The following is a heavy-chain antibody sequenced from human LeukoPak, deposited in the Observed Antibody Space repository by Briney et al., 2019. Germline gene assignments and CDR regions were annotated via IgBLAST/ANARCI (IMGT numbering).Heavy chain of an antibody. D-gene: IGHD3-10*01. CDR1: GGSFSGYY. V-gene: IGHV4-34*01. J-gene: IGHJ6*02. CDR2: INHSGST. Sequence: SETLSLTCAVYGGSFSGYYWSWIRQPPGKGLEWIGEINHSGSTNYNPSLKSRVTISVDTSKNQFSLKLSSVTAADTAVYYCARGSRRLVRGLPPTLDVWGQGTTVTVSS. CDR3: ARGSRRLVRGLPPTLDV.